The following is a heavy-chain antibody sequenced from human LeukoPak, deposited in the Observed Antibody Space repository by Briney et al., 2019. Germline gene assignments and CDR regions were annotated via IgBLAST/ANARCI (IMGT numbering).Heavy chain of an antibody. D-gene: IGHD6-19*01. V-gene: IGHV3-23*01. CDR2: ISGSGSST. CDR3: AKDLHNTGWSYFDY. CDR1: GFTVSSNY. J-gene: IGHJ4*02. Sequence: GGSLRLSCAASGFTVSSNYMSWVRQAPGKGLEWVSGISGSGSSTYYADSVKGHFTISRDNSKNTLYLQMNSLRAEDTAIYYCAKDLHNTGWSYFDYWGQGTLVTVSS.